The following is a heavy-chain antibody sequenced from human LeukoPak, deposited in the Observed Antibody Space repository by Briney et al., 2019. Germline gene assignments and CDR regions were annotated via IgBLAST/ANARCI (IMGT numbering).Heavy chain of an antibody. CDR1: GFTFSDYY. V-gene: IGHV3-11*04. D-gene: IGHD6-13*01. CDR3: ARTPQQLADY. CDR2: ISSSGSNI. Sequence: GGSLRLSCAASGFTFSDYYMSWIRQAPGKGLEWVSYISSSGSNIYYADSVKGRFTLSRDNAKNSLYLQMNSLRADDTAVYYCARTPQQLADYWGQGTLVTVSS. J-gene: IGHJ4*02.